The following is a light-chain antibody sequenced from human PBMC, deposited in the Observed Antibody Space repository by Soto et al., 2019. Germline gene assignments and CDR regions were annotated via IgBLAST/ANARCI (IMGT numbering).Light chain of an antibody. Sequence: DIQMTQSPSTLSASVGDTVTITCRASQSLSTWLAWYQQKPGKAPKLLIYDASTLESGVPSRFSGCGSGTQFTLTISSLQPDDFATYHCQQYTAYPYTFGQGTKVDIK. J-gene: IGKJ2*01. V-gene: IGKV1-5*01. CDR1: QSLSTW. CDR2: DAS. CDR3: QQYTAYPYT.